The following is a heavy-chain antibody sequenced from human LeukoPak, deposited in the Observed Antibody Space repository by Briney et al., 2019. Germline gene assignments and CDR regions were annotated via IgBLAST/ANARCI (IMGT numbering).Heavy chain of an antibody. CDR1: GESISSGGHY. Sequence: PSETLSLTCAVSGESISSGGHYWNWIRQRPGNGLEWIGYIFHTGTTYYNPSLKSRVTISVDTSKSHFSLKLSSVTAADTAVYYCARSPGIWNEYGRLEYWGQGALVTVSS. CDR2: IFHTGTT. J-gene: IGHJ4*02. CDR3: ARSPGIWNEYGRLEY. V-gene: IGHV4-31*11. D-gene: IGHD1-1*01.